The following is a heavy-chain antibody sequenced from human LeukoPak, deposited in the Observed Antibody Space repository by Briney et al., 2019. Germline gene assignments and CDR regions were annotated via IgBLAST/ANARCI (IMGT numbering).Heavy chain of an antibody. CDR1: GGSISSYY. V-gene: IGHV4-59*01. J-gene: IGHJ6*03. D-gene: IGHD5-18*01. CDR2: IYYSGST. Sequence: SETLSLPCTVSGGSISSYYWSWIRQPPGKGLEWIGYIYYSGSTNYNPSLKSRVTISVDTSKNQFSLKLSSVTAADTAVYYCARASLNTAMEYYYYMDVWGKGTTVTVSS. CDR3: ARASLNTAMEYYYYMDV.